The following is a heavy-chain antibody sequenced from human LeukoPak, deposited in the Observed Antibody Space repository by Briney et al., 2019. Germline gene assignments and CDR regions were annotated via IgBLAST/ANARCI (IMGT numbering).Heavy chain of an antibody. J-gene: IGHJ3*02. V-gene: IGHV4-59*01. CDR1: GGSISSYY. D-gene: IGHD5-24*01. Sequence: SETLSLTCTVSGGSISSYYWSWIRQPPGKGLEWIGYIYYSGSTNCNPSLKSRVTISVDTSKNQFSLKLSSVTAADTAVYYCALSRAPYDAFDIWGQGTMVTVSS. CDR2: IYYSGST. CDR3: ALSRAPYDAFDI.